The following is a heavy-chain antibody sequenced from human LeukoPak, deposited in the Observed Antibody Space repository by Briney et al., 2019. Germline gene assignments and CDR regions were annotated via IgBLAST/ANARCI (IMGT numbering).Heavy chain of an antibody. CDR3: ARLRVVTEAFDI. V-gene: IGHV4-34*01. CDR2: INHSGST. CDR1: GGSFSGYY. D-gene: IGHD4-23*01. Sequence: SETLSLTCAVYGGSFSGYYWSWIRQPPGKGLEWIGEINHSGSTYYNPSLKSRVTISVDTSKNQFSLKLSSVTAADTAVYYCARLRVVTEAFDIWGQGTMVTVSS. J-gene: IGHJ3*02.